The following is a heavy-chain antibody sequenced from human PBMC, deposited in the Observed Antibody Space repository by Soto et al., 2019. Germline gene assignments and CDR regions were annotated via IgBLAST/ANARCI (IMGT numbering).Heavy chain of an antibody. D-gene: IGHD6-6*01. CDR3: ARGSGARPFPFDP. CDR2: INAGNGNT. V-gene: IGHV1-3*01. Sequence: GASVKVSCKASGYTFTSYAMHWVRQAPGQRLEWMGWINAGNGNTKYSQKFQGRVTITRDTSASTAYMELSSLRSEDTAVYYCARGSGARPFPFDPWGQGTLVTVSS. CDR1: GYTFTSYA. J-gene: IGHJ5*02.